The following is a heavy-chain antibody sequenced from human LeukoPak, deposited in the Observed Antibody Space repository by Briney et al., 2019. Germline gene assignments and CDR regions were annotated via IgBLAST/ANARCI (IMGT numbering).Heavy chain of an antibody. Sequence: GGCLRLSWAASGYTFSSHWMHWVRQAPGKGLVWVSRISPDGSTTKNADSVKGRFTISRDNARSTLFLQLNSLRAEDTAVYYCAREINKWFDPWGQGTLVTVSS. CDR2: ISPDGSTT. CDR3: AREINKWFDP. CDR1: GYTFSSHW. V-gene: IGHV3-74*03. J-gene: IGHJ5*02.